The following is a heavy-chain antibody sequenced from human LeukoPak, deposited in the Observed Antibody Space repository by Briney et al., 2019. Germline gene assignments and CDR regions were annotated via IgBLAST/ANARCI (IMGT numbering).Heavy chain of an antibody. CDR3: ARYETRGLPI. J-gene: IGHJ3*02. Sequence: QTGGSLRLSCAASGFTFSSYWMHWVRHAPGMGLVWVSRINSDGSSTTYADSVKGRFTISRDNAKNTLYLQMNSLRAEDTAVYYCARYETRGLPIWGQGTMVTVSS. V-gene: IGHV3-74*01. CDR1: GFTFSSYW. CDR2: INSDGSST. D-gene: IGHD3-16*01.